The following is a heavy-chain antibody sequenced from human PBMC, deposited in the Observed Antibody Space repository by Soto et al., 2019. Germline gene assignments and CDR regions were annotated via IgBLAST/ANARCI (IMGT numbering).Heavy chain of an antibody. CDR3: AKDGAQKDGDGNWLDF. D-gene: IGHD7-27*01. CDR1: GFTFEDYT. CDR2: ISWDGSST. V-gene: IGHV3-43*01. Sequence: EVQLVESGGDVVQPGGSLRLSCAASGFTFEDYTIQWVRQAPGKGLEWVSLISWDGSSTYYADSVKGRFTISRDNSKNSLFLQMNSLRTEDTALYYCAKDGAQKDGDGNWLDFWGQGTLVTVSS. J-gene: IGHJ5*01.